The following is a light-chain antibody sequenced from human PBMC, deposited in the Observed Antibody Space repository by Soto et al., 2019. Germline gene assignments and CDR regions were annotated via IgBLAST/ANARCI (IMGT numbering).Light chain of an antibody. V-gene: IGKV3-20*01. Sequence: EIVLTQSPGTLSLSPGERATLSCRASQSVSSNYLAWYQQKPGQAPRVLIYVASSRATGIPDRFSGSGSGTDFTLTISRLEPEDFPVYYCQQYGSSPITFGQGTRLDIK. CDR1: QSVSSNY. CDR2: VAS. CDR3: QQYGSSPIT. J-gene: IGKJ5*01.